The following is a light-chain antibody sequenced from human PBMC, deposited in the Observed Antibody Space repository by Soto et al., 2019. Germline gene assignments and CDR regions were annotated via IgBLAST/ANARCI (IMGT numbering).Light chain of an antibody. V-gene: IGLV1-40*01. J-gene: IGLJ3*02. CDR3: QSHDSSLNSWV. CDR2: GNT. Sequence: QSVLTQPPSMSGAPGQRVTISCTGSSSNIGAGYDVHWYQHLPGTAPKLLIYGNTNRPSGVPDRFSGSKSGTSASLAITGFQAEDEGDYYCQSHDSSLNSWVFGGGTKLTVL. CDR1: SSNIGAGYD.